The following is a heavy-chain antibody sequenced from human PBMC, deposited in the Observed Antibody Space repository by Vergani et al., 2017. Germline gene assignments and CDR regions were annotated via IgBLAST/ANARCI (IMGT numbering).Heavy chain of an antibody. CDR2: ISYDGNSK. CDR3: VKGGYCTSASCQDAFDV. V-gene: IGHV3-30*18. CDR1: GFAFSDFA. J-gene: IGHJ3*01. Sequence: QVELVESGGGVVQPGGSLRLSCAASGFAFSDFAMHWLRQAPGKGPEWVALISYDGNSKYYGDSLKGQFTISRDNSNNTLYLQMSELQTEDTAVYYCVKGGYCTSASCQDAFDVWGRGTLVIVSS. D-gene: IGHD2-2*01.